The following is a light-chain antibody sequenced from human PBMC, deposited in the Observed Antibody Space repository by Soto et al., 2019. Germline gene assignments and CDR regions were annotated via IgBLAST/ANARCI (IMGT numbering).Light chain of an antibody. J-gene: IGLJ2*01. CDR1: RSDVGGYNY. CDR2: DVS. CDR3: SSYTSSSTLVV. V-gene: IGLV2-14*01. Sequence: QSALTQPAFVSGSPGQSITISCTGTRSDVGGYNYVSWYQQHPGKAPKLMIYDVSNRPSGVSNRFSGSKSGNTASLTISGLQAEDEADYYCSSYTSSSTLVVFGGGTKLTVL.